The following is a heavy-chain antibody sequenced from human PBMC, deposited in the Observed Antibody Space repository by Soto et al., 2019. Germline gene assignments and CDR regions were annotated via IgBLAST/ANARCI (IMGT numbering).Heavy chain of an antibody. CDR3: AKDRGIAAADDLFFDY. V-gene: IGHV3-23*01. CDR2: ISGSGGST. CDR1: GFTFSSYA. Sequence: EVQLLESGGGLVQPGGSLRLSCAASGFTFSSYAMSWVRQAPGKGLEWVSAISGSGGSTYYADSVKGRFTISRDNSKNTLYLQMNSLRAEDTAVYYCAKDRGIAAADDLFFDYWGQGTLVTVSS. J-gene: IGHJ4*02. D-gene: IGHD6-13*01.